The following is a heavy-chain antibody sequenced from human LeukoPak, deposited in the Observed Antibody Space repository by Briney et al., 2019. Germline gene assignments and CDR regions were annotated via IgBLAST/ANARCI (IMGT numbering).Heavy chain of an antibody. CDR1: GFTFSSYW. Sequence: GGSLRLSCAASGFTFSSYWMHWVRQAPGEGLVWVSRINSDGSSTSYADSVKGRFTISRDNAKNTLYLQMNSLRAEDTAVYYCARSTVSRDWWYFDLWGRGTLVTVSS. CDR2: INSDGSST. V-gene: IGHV3-74*01. CDR3: ARSTVSRDWWYFDL. J-gene: IGHJ2*01. D-gene: IGHD4-17*01.